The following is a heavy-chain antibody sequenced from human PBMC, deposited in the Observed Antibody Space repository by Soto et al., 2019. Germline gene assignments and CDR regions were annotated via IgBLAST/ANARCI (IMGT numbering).Heavy chain of an antibody. CDR1: RFTFSSYW. V-gene: IGHV3-7*01. D-gene: IGHD3-10*01. CDR3: AMGLNWIDP. Sequence: EVQLVESGGGLVQPGGSLRLSCAASRFTFSSYWMTWVRQAPGKGLEWVANIKQDGGEKYYMDSVKGRFTISRDNAKKSLYLQMNSLSAEDTAVYFFAMGLNWIDPWGQGTLVIVSS. CDR2: IKQDGGEK. J-gene: IGHJ5*02.